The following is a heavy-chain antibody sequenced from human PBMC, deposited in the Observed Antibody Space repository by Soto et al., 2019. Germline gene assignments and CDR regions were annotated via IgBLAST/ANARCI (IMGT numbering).Heavy chain of an antibody. CDR1: GGSISSYY. D-gene: IGHD2-15*01. V-gene: IGHV4-59*01. J-gene: IGHJ4*02. Sequence: PSETLSLTCTVSGGSISSYYWSWIRQPPGKGLEWIGYIYYSGSTNYNPSLKSRVTISVDTSKNQFSLKLSSVTAADTAVYYCARSGRLTVDYWGQGTLVTVSS. CDR2: IYYSGST. CDR3: ARSGRLTVDY.